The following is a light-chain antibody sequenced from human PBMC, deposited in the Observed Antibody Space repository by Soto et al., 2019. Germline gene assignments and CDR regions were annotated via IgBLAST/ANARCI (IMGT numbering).Light chain of an antibody. CDR1: QSVSSY. Sequence: EIVLTQCPATLSLSPGERATLSCRASQSVSSYLAWYQQKPGQAPRLLIYDASNRATGIPARFSGSGSGTDLTLTISSLEPEDFAVYYCQQRSNWPPITFGQGTRLEIK. CDR3: QQRSNWPPIT. V-gene: IGKV3-11*01. CDR2: DAS. J-gene: IGKJ5*01.